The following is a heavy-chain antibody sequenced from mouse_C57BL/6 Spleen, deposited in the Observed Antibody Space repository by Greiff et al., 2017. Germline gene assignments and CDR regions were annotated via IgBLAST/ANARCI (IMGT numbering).Heavy chain of an antibody. CDR1: GFNITDYY. J-gene: IGHJ3*01. CDR2: IDPEDGDT. CDR3: AIPYDYDDWFAY. D-gene: IGHD2-4*01. V-gene: IGHV14-2*01. Sequence: VQLQQSGAELVKPGASVKLSCTASGFNITDYYMHWVKQRTEQSLEWIGRIDPEDGDTKYAQKFQGKATITADTSSNTPYLQRSSLSSEDTAVYYCAIPYDYDDWFAYWGQGTLVTVSA.